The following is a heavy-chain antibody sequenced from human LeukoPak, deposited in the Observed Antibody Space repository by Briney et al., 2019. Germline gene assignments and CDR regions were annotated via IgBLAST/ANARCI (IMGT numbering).Heavy chain of an antibody. CDR3: ARDIAARIRYIDY. V-gene: IGHV3-30*02. CDR2: IRYDGSNK. J-gene: IGHJ4*02. CDR1: GFTFSSYG. D-gene: IGHD6-6*01. Sequence: PGGSLRLSCAASGFTFSSYGMHWVRQAPGKGLEWVAFIRYDGSNKYYADSVKGRFTVPRDNSKNTLYLQMNSLRAEDTAVYYCARDIAARIRYIDYWGQGTLVTVSS.